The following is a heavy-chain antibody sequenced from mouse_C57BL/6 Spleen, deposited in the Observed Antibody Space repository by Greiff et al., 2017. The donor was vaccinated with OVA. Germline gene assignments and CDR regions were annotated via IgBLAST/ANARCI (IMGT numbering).Heavy chain of an antibody. D-gene: IGHD1-1*01. CDR1: GYTFTSYD. CDR2: IYPRDGST. J-gene: IGHJ4*01. CDR3: ARSGGVYYYCSSSYYYAMDY. Sequence: QVQLKQSGPELVKPGASVKLSCKASGYTFTSYDINWVKQRPGQGLEWIGWIYPRDGSTKYNEKFKGKATLTVDTSSSTAYMELESLTSEDSAVYFCARSGGVYYYCSSSYYYAMDYWGQGTSVTVSS. V-gene: IGHV1-85*01.